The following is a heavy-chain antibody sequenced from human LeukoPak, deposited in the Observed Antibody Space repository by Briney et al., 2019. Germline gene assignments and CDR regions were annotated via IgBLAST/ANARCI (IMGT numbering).Heavy chain of an antibody. CDR1: GFTFSSYE. CDR3: AREAGSSGYPYYYYYGMDV. J-gene: IGHJ6*02. V-gene: IGHV3-48*03. CDR2: ISSRCITI. D-gene: IGHD3-22*01. Sequence: HTGGSLRLSCAASGFTFSSYEMNWVRQAPGKGLEWVSYISSRCITIYYADSVKGRFTISRDNAKNSLYLQMNSLRAEDTAVYYCAREAGSSGYPYYYYYGMDVWGQGTTVTVSS.